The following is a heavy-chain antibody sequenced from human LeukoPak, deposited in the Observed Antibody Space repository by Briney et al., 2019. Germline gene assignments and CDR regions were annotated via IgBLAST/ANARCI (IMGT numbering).Heavy chain of an antibody. J-gene: IGHJ6*03. CDR2: ISGDSDTT. D-gene: IGHD6-19*01. CDR1: GFTFDEYA. Sequence: PGGSLRLSCAASGFTFDEYAMHWVRQAPGKGLEWVSLISGDSDTTYYADSVKGRFTISRDTSKNTLYLQMNRLRTEDTALYYCAKDAYGSLYYYHFMDVWGIGTTVTVSS. CDR3: AKDAYGSLYYYHFMDV. V-gene: IGHV3-43*02.